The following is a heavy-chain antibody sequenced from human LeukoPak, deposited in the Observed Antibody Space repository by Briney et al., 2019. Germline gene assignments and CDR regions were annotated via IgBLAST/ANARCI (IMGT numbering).Heavy chain of an antibody. J-gene: IGHJ4*02. D-gene: IGHD3-22*01. Sequence: ASVKVSCKVSGYTLTELSIHWVRQAPGKGLEWMGGFDPEDGETIYAQKFQGRVTMTEDTSTDTAYMELSSLRSEDTAVYYCATSHYYDSKMDYWGQGTLVTVSS. CDR3: ATSHYYDSKMDY. CDR1: GYTLTELS. CDR2: FDPEDGET. V-gene: IGHV1-24*01.